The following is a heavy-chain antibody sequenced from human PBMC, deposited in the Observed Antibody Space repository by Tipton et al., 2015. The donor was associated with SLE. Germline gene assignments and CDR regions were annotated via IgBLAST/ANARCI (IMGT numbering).Heavy chain of an antibody. CDR2: IDTRGST. CDR1: GGSIDTHY. V-gene: IGHV4-4*08. J-gene: IGHJ6*03. D-gene: IGHD1-14*01. CDR3: ARVPGTTWSYYVDV. Sequence: GSLRLSCTVSGGSIDTHYWSWIRQSPGKGLEWIGYIDTRGSTDYNPSLKSRVTISVDTSKNHFSLKLISVSAADTAVYYCARVPGTTWSYYVDVWGKGITVTVSS.